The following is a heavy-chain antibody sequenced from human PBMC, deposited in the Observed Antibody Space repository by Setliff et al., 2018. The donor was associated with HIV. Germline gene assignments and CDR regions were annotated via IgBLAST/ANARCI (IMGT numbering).Heavy chain of an antibody. V-gene: IGHV4-61*02. CDR1: GGSISPTNYC. Sequence: SETLSLTCIVSGGSISPTNYCWGWIRQTPGQGLEWIGRFYTSGSTNYNPPFKSRVTISEGASENQFSLKLTSVTAADTAVYYCARGIGTRYNYYMDVWGIGTTVTVSS. CDR3: ARGIGTRYNYYMDV. J-gene: IGHJ6*03. D-gene: IGHD1-20*01. CDR2: FYTSGST.